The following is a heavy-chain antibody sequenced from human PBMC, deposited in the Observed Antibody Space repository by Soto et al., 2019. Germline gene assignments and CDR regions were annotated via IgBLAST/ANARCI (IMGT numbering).Heavy chain of an antibody. CDR3: ARQLLLTDIVVVPAAIKYNWFDP. CDR2: IHYSGST. D-gene: IGHD2-2*01. Sequence: SETLSLTCSVSGGSISGSSYYWGWIRQPPGKGLEWIGSIHYSGSTNYNPSLKSRVTISVDTSKNQFSLKLSSVTAADTAVYYCARQLLLTDIVVVPAAIKYNWFDPWGQGTLVTVSS. CDR1: GGSISGSSYY. J-gene: IGHJ5*02. V-gene: IGHV4-39*07.